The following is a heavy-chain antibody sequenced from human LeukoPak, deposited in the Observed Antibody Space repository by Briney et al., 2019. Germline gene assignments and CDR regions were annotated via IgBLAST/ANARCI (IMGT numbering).Heavy chain of an antibody. CDR1: GFTFSSYA. CDR3: AKVSRSLYDSSGSFDY. J-gene: IGHJ4*02. Sequence: PGGSLRLSCAASGFTFSSYAMSWVRQAPGKGLEWVSAISGSGGSTYYADSVKGRFTTSRDNSKNTLYLQMNSLRAEDTAVYYCAKVSRSLYDSSGSFDYWGQGTLVTVSS. D-gene: IGHD3-22*01. V-gene: IGHV3-23*01. CDR2: ISGSGGST.